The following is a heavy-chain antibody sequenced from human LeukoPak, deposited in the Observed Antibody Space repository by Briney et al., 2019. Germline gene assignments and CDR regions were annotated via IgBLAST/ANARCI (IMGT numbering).Heavy chain of an antibody. CDR2: IYYSGSI. D-gene: IGHD1-14*01. CDR1: GDSISNYY. Sequence: SETLSLTCTVSGDSISNYYWSWIRQPPGMGLEWIAYIYYSGSINYNPSLKSRVTISLDTSKNQFSLKLKSVTAADTAVYYCARFPGGAEYRHYYYMDVWGTGTTVTVSS. V-gene: IGHV4-59*01. CDR3: ARFPGGAEYRHYYYMDV. J-gene: IGHJ6*03.